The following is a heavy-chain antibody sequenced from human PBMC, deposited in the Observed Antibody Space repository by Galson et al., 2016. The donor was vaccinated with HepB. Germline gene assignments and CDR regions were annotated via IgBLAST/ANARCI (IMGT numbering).Heavy chain of an antibody. J-gene: IGHJ5*02. Sequence: SCKASGSTFFTYNIHWVRQAPGQGLEWMGMINPLSGGTDFAQRFQGRVTMTRDTSTSTVPMELSSLRSEDTAVYYCARAIMTPSDNWFDPWGQGSLVTVSS. D-gene: IGHD2-8*01. CDR3: ARAIMTPSDNWFDP. CDR1: GSTFFTYN. V-gene: IGHV1-46*01. CDR2: INPLSGGT.